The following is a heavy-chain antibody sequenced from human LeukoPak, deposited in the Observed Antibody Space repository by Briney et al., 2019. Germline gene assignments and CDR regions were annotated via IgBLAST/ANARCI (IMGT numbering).Heavy chain of an antibody. Sequence: SGTLSLTCTVSGGSISSYYWSWIRQPPGKGLEWIGYIYYSGSTNYNPSLKSRVTISVDTSKNQFSLKLSSVTAADTAVYYCARSFVVTTNFDYWGQGTLVTVSS. D-gene: IGHD4-23*01. CDR3: ARSFVVTTNFDY. J-gene: IGHJ4*02. V-gene: IGHV4-59*08. CDR2: IYYSGST. CDR1: GGSISSYY.